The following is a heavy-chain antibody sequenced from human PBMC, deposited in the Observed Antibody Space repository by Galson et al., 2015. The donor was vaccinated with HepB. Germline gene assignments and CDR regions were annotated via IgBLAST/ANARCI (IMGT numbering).Heavy chain of an antibody. CDR3: ASGSLWFGELSASNY. D-gene: IGHD3-10*01. CDR1: GFTFSSYA. J-gene: IGHJ4*02. CDR2: ISYDGSNK. V-gene: IGHV3-30*04. Sequence: SLRLSCAASGFTFSSYAMHWVRQAPGKGLEWVAVISYDGSNKYYADSVKGRFTISRGNSKNTLYLQMNSLRAEDTAVYYCASGSLWFGELSASNYWGQGTLVTVSS.